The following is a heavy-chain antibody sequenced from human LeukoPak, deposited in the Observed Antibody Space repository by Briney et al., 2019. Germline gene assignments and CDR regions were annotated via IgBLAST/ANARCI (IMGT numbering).Heavy chain of an antibody. J-gene: IGHJ4*02. D-gene: IGHD3-22*01. CDR3: AKCSGSSGYCPLES. CDR1: GFTFSSYA. CDR2: IRGSGYST. Sequence: GSLRLSCAASGFTFSSYAMSWVRQAPGKGLEWVSAIRGSGYSTYYADSVKGRFTISRDNSKNTLYLQMNSLRAEDTAVYYCAKCSGSSGYCPLESWGQGHLVTVSS. V-gene: IGHV3-23*01.